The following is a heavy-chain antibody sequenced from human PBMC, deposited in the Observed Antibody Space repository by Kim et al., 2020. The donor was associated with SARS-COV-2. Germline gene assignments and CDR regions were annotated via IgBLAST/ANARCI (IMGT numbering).Heavy chain of an antibody. CDR3: ARDLGPAIGKFEY. Sequence: HPPLKSRVTMSVDTSKNQFSLSLNSVTAADTAVYYCARDLGPAIGKFEYWGQGTLVTVSS. V-gene: IGHV4-31*02. J-gene: IGHJ4*02. D-gene: IGHD2-2*01.